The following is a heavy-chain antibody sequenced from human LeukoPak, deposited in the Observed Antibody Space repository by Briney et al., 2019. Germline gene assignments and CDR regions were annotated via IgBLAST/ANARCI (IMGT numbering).Heavy chain of an antibody. V-gene: IGHV1-69*05. CDR3: ARGTRRIQ. CDR2: IIPIFGTA. CDR1: GYTFTGYY. J-gene: IGHJ4*02. D-gene: IGHD2-21*01. Sequence: ASVKVSCKASGYTFTGYYMHWVRQAPGQGLEWMGGIIPIFGTANYAQKFQGRVTITTDESTSTAYMELSSLRSEDTAVYYCARGTRRIQWGQGTLVTVSS.